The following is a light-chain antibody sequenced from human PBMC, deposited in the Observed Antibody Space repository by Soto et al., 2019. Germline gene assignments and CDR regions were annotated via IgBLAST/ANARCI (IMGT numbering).Light chain of an antibody. CDR2: LNSDGNH. J-gene: IGLJ2*01. CDR1: SGHSSYS. V-gene: IGLV4-69*01. Sequence: QPVLAQSPSASASLGASVKLTCTLSSGHSSYSIAWHQHQPGKGPRFLMELNSDGNHTKGDRISDRFSGSSSGAERYLTISSLQSDDEADYYCQTWGTGSVVFGGGTKLTVL. CDR3: QTWGTGSVV.